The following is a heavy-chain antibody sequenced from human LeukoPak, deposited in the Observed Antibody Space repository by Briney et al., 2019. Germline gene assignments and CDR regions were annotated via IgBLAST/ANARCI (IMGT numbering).Heavy chain of an antibody. CDR1: GFTFDDCA. CDR2: ISWNSGSI. Sequence: GGSLRLSCAASGFTFDDCAMHWVRQAPGRGLEWVSGISWNSGSIGYADSVKGRFTISRDNAKNSLYLQMNSLRAEDTALYYCAKDVYYDSSGFFDYWGQGTLVTVSS. V-gene: IGHV3-9*01. J-gene: IGHJ4*02. D-gene: IGHD3-22*01. CDR3: AKDVYYDSSGFFDY.